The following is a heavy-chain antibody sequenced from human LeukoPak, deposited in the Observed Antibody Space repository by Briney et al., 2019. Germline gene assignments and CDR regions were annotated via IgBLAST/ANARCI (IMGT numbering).Heavy chain of an antibody. V-gene: IGHV6-1*01. J-gene: IGHJ4*02. CDR1: GDSVSSNSAA. D-gene: IGHD6-19*01. CDR3: ARDQGVAGPEAGLFDY. CDR2: TYYRSKWYN. Sequence: SQTLSLTCAISGDSVSSNSAAWNWIRQSPSRGLEWLGRTYYRSKWYNDYAVSVKSRITINPDTSKNQFSLQLNSVTPEDTAVYYCARDQGVAGPEAGLFDYWGQGTLVTVSS.